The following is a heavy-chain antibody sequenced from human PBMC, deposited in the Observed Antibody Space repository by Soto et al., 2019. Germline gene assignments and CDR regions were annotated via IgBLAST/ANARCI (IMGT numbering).Heavy chain of an antibody. CDR3: IRDGSGPIDFDY. J-gene: IGHJ4*02. Sequence: PGGSLRLSCAASGFTFSAYWMHWVRQVPGEGLVWVSRIDSAARNTAYADSVKGRFTISRDNAMNTLYLQMNSLTVEDTAVYYCIRDGSGPIDFDYWGQGTLVTVSS. V-gene: IGHV3-74*01. D-gene: IGHD3-10*01. CDR1: GFTFSAYW. CDR2: IDSAARNT.